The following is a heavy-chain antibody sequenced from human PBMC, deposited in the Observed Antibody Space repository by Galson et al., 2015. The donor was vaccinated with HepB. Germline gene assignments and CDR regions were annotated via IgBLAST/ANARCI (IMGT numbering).Heavy chain of an antibody. Sequence: CAISGDSVSSNSAAWNWIRQSPSRGLEWLGRTYYRSRWYNDYAGSVKSRITINPDTSKNQFSLQLNSVTPEDTAVYYCARGAWYNWNYDWFDPWGQGTLVTVSS. D-gene: IGHD1-7*01. CDR2: TYYRSRWYN. V-gene: IGHV6-1*01. CDR3: ARGAWYNWNYDWFDP. CDR1: GDSVSSNSAA. J-gene: IGHJ5*02.